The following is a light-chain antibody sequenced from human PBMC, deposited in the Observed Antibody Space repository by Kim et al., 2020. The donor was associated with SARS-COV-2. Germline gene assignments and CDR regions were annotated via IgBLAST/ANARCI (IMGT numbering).Light chain of an antibody. CDR2: GAS. CDR3: QQYYSSPLT. Sequence: SPGERAPLPCRASQSLGSNFLAWYHQKPGQPPRLLIYGASSRATGVPERFSGSGSGTDFTLTISRLEPEDFAVYYCQQYYSSPLTFGGGTKVDIK. CDR1: QSLGSNF. V-gene: IGKV3-20*01. J-gene: IGKJ4*01.